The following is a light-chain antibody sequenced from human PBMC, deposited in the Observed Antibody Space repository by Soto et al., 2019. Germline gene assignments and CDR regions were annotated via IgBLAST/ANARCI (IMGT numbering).Light chain of an antibody. J-gene: IGLJ3*02. CDR3: NSYAGSNNWV. Sequence: QSVLTQPASVSGSPGQSITISCTGTSSDVGGYNYVSWYQQHPGKAPKLMIYEVSKRPSGVPDRFSGSKSGNTASLTVSGLQAEDAADYYCNSYAGSNNWVFGGGTKLTVL. CDR2: EVS. CDR1: SSDVGGYNY. V-gene: IGLV2-8*01.